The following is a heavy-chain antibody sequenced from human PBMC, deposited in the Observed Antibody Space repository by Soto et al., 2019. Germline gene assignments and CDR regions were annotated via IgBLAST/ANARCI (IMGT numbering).Heavy chain of an antibody. D-gene: IGHD6-6*01. Sequence: QKPLVQSGPEVKKPGTSVKVSCKASGFTFTSSAVQWVRQARGQRLEWIGWIVVGSGNTIYAQKFQERVTITRDMSTSTAYMELSSLRSEDTAVYYCAAVGDAKAARGLYHGMDVWGQGTTVTVSS. V-gene: IGHV1-58*01. CDR2: IVVGSGNT. CDR3: AAVGDAKAARGLYHGMDV. J-gene: IGHJ6*02. CDR1: GFTFTSSA.